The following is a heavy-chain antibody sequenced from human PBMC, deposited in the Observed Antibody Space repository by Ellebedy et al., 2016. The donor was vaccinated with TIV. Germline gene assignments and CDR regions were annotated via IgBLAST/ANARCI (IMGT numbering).Heavy chain of an antibody. CDR1: GGSIGSSR. D-gene: IGHD2-15*01. CDR2: IYSSGST. J-gene: IGHJ6*02. V-gene: IGHV4-59*01. CDR3: ARDCSGGSCYYYYGMDV. Sequence: SETLSLTCTVSGGSIGSSRWTWIRQPPGKGLEWIGYIYSSGSTNNNPSLKSRVTISVDTSKNQFSLKLSSVTAADTAVYYCARDCSGGSCYYYYGMDVWGQGTTVTVSS.